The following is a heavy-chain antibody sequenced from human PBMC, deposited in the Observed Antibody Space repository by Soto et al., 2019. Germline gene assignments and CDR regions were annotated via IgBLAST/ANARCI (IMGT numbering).Heavy chain of an antibody. CDR3: ARGAMDTAPFDP. Sequence: ASVKVSCKASGYTFTGYFIHWVRQAPGQGLEWMGWLNPNSGGTNYAQKFQGRVTMTRDKSISTVYMDLTRLRSDDTAVYFCARGAMDTAPFDPWGQGTLVTVSS. V-gene: IGHV1-2*02. CDR2: LNPNSGGT. D-gene: IGHD5-18*01. CDR1: GYTFTGYF. J-gene: IGHJ5*02.